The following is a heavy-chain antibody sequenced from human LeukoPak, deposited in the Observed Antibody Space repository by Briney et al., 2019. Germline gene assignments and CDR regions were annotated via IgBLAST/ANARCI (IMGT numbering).Heavy chain of an antibody. CDR2: VIPGLGIT. V-gene: IGHV1-69*04. J-gene: IGHJ3*02. Sequence: GASVKVSCKASGGTFSSYAISWVRQAPGQGLEWMGGVIPGLGITNYAQRFQGRVTITADKSTSTAYMELSSPRSEDTAVDYCATGLRYFDWLDAFDIWGQGTMVTVSS. CDR3: ATGLRYFDWLDAFDI. CDR1: GGTFSSYA. D-gene: IGHD3-9*01.